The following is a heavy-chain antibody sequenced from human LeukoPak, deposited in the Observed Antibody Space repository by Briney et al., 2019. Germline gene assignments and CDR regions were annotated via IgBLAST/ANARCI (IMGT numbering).Heavy chain of an antibody. CDR1: GGPLSSYY. CDR2: INHSGST. D-gene: IGHD3-22*01. V-gene: IGHV4-34*01. Sequence: PSETLSLTCTVSGGPLSSYYWSWIRQPPGKGLEWIGEINHSGSTNYNPSLKSRVTISVDTSKSQFSLKLSSVTAADTAVYYCARERETYYYDSSGYGSNFDYWGQGTLVTVSS. CDR3: ARERETYYYDSSGYGSNFDY. J-gene: IGHJ4*02.